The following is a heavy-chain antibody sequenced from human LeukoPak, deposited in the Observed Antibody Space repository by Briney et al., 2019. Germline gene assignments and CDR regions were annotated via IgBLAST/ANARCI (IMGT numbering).Heavy chain of an antibody. CDR2: IYADDSDT. Sequence: GESLKISCKGSGYSFTSYWIGWVRQMPGKGLEWMGIIYADDSDTRYSPSFQGQVTISADKSISTAYLQWSSLKASDTAMYYCARHIEKQQLVAHLDYWGQGTLVTVSS. V-gene: IGHV5-51*01. D-gene: IGHD6-13*01. CDR1: GYSFTSYW. CDR3: ARHIEKQQLVAHLDY. J-gene: IGHJ4*02.